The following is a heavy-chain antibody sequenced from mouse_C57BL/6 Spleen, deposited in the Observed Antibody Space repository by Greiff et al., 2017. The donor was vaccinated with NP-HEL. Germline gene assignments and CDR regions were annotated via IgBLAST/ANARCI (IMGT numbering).Heavy chain of an antibody. CDR1: GYSFTDYN. Sequence: EVKLMESGPELVKPGASVKISCKASGYSFTDYNMNWVKQSNGKSLEWIGVINPNYGTTSYNQKFKGKATLTVDQSSSTAYMQLNSLTSEDSAVYYCARSITTVVATDYWGQGTTLTVSS. D-gene: IGHD1-1*01. J-gene: IGHJ2*01. CDR3: ARSITTVVATDY. CDR2: INPNYGTT. V-gene: IGHV1-39*01.